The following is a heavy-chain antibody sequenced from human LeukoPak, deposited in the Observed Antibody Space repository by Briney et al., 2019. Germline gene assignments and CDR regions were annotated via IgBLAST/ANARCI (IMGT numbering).Heavy chain of an antibody. CDR2: INYSGST. CDR3: ASIAARPGDY. V-gene: IGHV4-39*06. CDR1: GGAISSSSYY. D-gene: IGHD6-6*01. Sequence: SETLTLTCTVSGGAISSSSYYWGWIPQPPGNELEWIVSINYSGSTYYNPSLKSRVTISVDTSKNQFTLKLSSVTAADTAVYYCASIAARPGDYWGQGTLVTVSS. J-gene: IGHJ4*02.